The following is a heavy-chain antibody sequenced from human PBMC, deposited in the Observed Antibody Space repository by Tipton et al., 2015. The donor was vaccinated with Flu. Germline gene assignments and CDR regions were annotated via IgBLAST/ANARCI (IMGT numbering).Heavy chain of an antibody. V-gene: IGHV3-23*01. CDR1: GFTFSSYA. CDR2: ISGSGGST. J-gene: IGHJ4*02. Sequence: SLRLSCAASGFTFSSYAMSWVRQAPGKGLEWVSAISGSGGSTYYADSVKGRFTISRDNSKNTLYLQMNSLRAEDTAVYYCAMGGGSCYSCAGGWGQGTLVTVSS. CDR3: AMGGGSCYSCAGG. D-gene: IGHD2-15*01.